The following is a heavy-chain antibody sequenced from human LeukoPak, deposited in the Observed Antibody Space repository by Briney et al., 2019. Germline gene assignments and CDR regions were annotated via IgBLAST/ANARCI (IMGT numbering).Heavy chain of an antibody. J-gene: IGHJ4*02. Sequence: GRSLRLSCAASGFTFSNYDMRWVRQAPGKGLEWVAVIWYDGSNKYYADSVKGRFTISRDNSKNTLYLQMNSLRVEDTAIYYCARDKGVGGWSIDYWGQGTLVTVSS. CDR1: GFTFSNYD. V-gene: IGHV3-33*01. D-gene: IGHD6-19*01. CDR3: ARDKGVGGWSIDY. CDR2: IWYDGSNK.